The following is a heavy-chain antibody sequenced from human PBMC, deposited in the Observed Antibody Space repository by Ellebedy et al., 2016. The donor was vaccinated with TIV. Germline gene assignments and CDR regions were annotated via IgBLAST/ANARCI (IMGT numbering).Heavy chain of an antibody. V-gene: IGHV4-30-4*01. CDR3: ARDKGDEGAFDI. Sequence: SETLSLXXTVSGGSISSGDYYWSWIRQPPGKGLEWIGYIYYSGSTYYNPSLKSRVTISVDTSKNQFSLKLSSVTAADTAVYYCARDKGDEGAFDIWGQGTMVTVSS. CDR1: GGSISSGDYY. CDR2: IYYSGST. D-gene: IGHD2-21*02. J-gene: IGHJ3*02.